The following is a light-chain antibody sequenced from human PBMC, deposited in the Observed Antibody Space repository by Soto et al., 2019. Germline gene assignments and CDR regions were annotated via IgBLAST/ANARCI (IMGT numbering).Light chain of an antibody. CDR2: AAP. Sequence: IQLTQSPSSLSASVGDRITITCRASQGISSYLAWYQQKPGKAPKLLIYAAPTLQSGVPSRFSGSGSGTDFTLTISSLQTDDFSTYYCQQYHSYWTFGQGTKVDIK. V-gene: IGKV1-9*01. CDR1: QGISSY. CDR3: QQYHSYWT. J-gene: IGKJ1*01.